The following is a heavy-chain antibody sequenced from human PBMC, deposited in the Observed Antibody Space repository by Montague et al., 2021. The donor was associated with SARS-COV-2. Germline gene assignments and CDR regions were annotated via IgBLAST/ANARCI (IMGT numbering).Heavy chain of an antibody. V-gene: IGHV2-70*11. CDR1: GFSLSTSGMC. J-gene: IGHJ3*02. CDR3: AWIWFIDHRNAFDI. CDR2: IDWDDDK. Sequence: PALVKPTQTLTLTCTFSGFSLSTSGMCVSWIRQPPGKALEWLARIDWDDDKYYSTSLKTRLTISKDTSKNQVVLTMTNMDPVDTATYYCAWIWFIDHRNAFDIWGQGTMVTVSS. D-gene: IGHD3-10*01.